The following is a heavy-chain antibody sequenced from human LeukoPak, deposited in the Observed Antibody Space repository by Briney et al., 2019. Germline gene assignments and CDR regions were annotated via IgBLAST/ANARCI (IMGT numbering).Heavy chain of an antibody. CDR2: IIPIFGTA. CDR3: ASPHCSSTSCYWAGFDY. J-gene: IGHJ4*02. D-gene: IGHD2-2*01. CDR1: GGTFSSYA. Sequence: SVKVSCKASGGTFSSYAISWVRQAPGQGLEWMGAIIPIFGTANYAQKFQSRVTITADESTSTAYMELSSLRSEDTAVYYCASPHCSSTSCYWAGFDYWGQGTLVTVSS. V-gene: IGHV1-69*01.